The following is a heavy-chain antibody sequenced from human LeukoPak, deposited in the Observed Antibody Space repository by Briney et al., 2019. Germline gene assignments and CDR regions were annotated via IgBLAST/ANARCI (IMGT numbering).Heavy chain of an antibody. CDR3: ARWNRLIDY. Sequence: SETLSLTCTVSGYSISSGYYWGWIRQPPGKGLEWIGSIYYSGSTYYNPSLKSRVTISVDTSKNQFSLKVRSVTAADTAVYYCARWNRLIDYWGQGTLVTVSS. CDR1: GYSISSGYY. CDR2: IYYSGST. V-gene: IGHV4-38-2*02. J-gene: IGHJ4*02. D-gene: IGHD1-1*01.